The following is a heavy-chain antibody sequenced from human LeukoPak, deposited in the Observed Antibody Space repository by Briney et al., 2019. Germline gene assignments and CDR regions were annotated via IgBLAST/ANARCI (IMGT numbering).Heavy chain of an antibody. V-gene: IGHV4-39*07. CDR3: ARGLPYYGSGPFDY. J-gene: IGHJ4*02. CDR1: GGSISSSSYY. CDR2: IYYSGST. D-gene: IGHD3-10*01. Sequence: SETLSLTCTVSGGSISSSSYYWGWIRQPPGRGLEWIGSIYYSGSTYYNPSLKSRVTISVDTSKNQFSLKLSSVTAADTAVYYCARGLPYYGSGPFDYWGQGTLVTVSS.